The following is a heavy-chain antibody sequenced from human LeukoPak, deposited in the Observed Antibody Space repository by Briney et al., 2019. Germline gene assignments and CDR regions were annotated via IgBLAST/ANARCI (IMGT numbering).Heavy chain of an antibody. V-gene: IGHV4-34*01. D-gene: IGHD3-10*01. CDR3: ARRYYYNLGSFPFDF. CDR1: GGPFSGYF. CDR2: IHNSGTT. J-gene: IGHJ4*02. Sequence: SETLSLTCAVAGGPFSGYFWSWIRQSSGKGLEWIGEIHNSGTTNYNPSLNSRVTISEDTSKNQFYLNLSSVTAADTAVYYCARRYYYNLGSFPFDFWGQGTLVTVSS.